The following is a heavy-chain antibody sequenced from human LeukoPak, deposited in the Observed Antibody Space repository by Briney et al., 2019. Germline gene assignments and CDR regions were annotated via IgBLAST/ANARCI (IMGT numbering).Heavy chain of an antibody. Sequence: PGRSLRLSCAASGFTFDDYAMHWVRQAPGKGLEWVSGISWNSGSIGYADSVKGRFTISRDNAKNSLYLQMNSLRAEDTALYYCAKGIDCSSTSCLFDYWGQGTLVTVSS. CDR2: ISWNSGSI. D-gene: IGHD2-2*01. V-gene: IGHV3-9*01. CDR3: AKGIDCSSTSCLFDY. CDR1: GFTFDDYA. J-gene: IGHJ4*02.